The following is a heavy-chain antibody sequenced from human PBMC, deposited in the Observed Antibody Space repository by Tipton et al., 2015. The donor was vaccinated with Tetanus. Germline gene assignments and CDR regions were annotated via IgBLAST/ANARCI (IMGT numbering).Heavy chain of an antibody. V-gene: IGHV4-31*03. CDR3: ARDQGGGRVVRLNWLDP. D-gene: IGHD6-6*01. Sequence: TLSLTCTVSGDSVSTGNFYWSWIRQPPGKGLEWIAFIHHSGLAFSKPSLKSRVSMSVDTSRNQFSLNLTSVTAADTAVYYCARDQGGGRVVRLNWLDPWGQGTLVTVSS. J-gene: IGHJ5*02. CDR1: GDSVSTGNFY. CDR2: IHHSGLA.